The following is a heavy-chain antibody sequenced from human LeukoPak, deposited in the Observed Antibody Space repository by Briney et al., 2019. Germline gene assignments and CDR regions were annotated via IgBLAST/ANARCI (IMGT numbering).Heavy chain of an antibody. J-gene: IGHJ4*02. V-gene: IGHV3-13*01. CDR2: IGTAGDT. Sequence: EGSLRLSCAASGYTFSDYDMHWVRQATGKGLEWVSAIGTAGDTYYTGSVKGRFTISRENAKNSLYLQMNSLRAGDTAVYYCARVAKERVGGVYYFDYWGQGTLVTVSS. CDR3: ARVAKERVGGVYYFDY. CDR1: GYTFSDYD. D-gene: IGHD1-1*01.